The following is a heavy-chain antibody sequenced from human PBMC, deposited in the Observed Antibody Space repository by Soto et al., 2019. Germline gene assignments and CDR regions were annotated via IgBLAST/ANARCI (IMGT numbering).Heavy chain of an antibody. J-gene: IGHJ4*02. CDR2: INHSGSS. CDR1: GGSFSGYY. CDR3: ASSHYDSSGYYFDY. D-gene: IGHD3-22*01. Sequence: SETLSLTCAVYGGSFSGYYWSWIRQPPGKGLEWIGEINHSGSSNYHPSLKRRVTISVDTSKTQFSLKLCSVTAADTAVYYSASSHYDSSGYYFDYWGQGTLVTVSS. V-gene: IGHV4-34*01.